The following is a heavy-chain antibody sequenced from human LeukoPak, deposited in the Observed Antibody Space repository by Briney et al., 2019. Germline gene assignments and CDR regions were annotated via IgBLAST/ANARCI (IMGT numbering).Heavy chain of an antibody. CDR3: AKLFRIVGAPYFFDY. J-gene: IGHJ4*02. CDR1: GFTFSSYA. Sequence: GGSLRLSCAASGFTFSSYAMTWVRQAPGKGLEWVSAITSGGGSTYYTDSVKGRFTISRDNSKNTMYLQMDSLRAEDTAVYYCAKLFRIVGAPYFFDYWGQGALVTVSS. CDR2: ITSGGGST. D-gene: IGHD1-26*01. V-gene: IGHV3-23*01.